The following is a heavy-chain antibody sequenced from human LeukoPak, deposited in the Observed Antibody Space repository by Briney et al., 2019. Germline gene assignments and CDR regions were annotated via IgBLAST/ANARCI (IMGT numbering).Heavy chain of an antibody. J-gene: IGHJ4*02. D-gene: IGHD1-26*01. CDR1: GYTFTGYY. CDR3: ARDPSTVGTYYFDY. Sequence: ASVKVSCSASGYTFTGYYMHWVRQAPGQGLERMGWINPNSGGTNYAQKFQGRVTMTRDTSISTAYMELSRLRSDDTAVYYCARDPSTVGTYYFDYWGQGTLVTVSS. CDR2: INPNSGGT. V-gene: IGHV1-2*02.